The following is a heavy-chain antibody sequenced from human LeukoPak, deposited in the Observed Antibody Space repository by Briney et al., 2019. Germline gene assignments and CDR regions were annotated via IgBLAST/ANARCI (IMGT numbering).Heavy chain of an antibody. CDR1: GGTFSSYA. CDR2: IIPIFGTA. Sequence: GASVKVSCKASGGTFSSYAISWVRQAPGQGLEWMGGIIPIFGTANYAQKFQGRVTITADKSTSTAYMELSSLRSEDTAVYYCARDSAEVVVAATHWFDPWGQGTLVTVSS. J-gene: IGHJ5*02. D-gene: IGHD2-15*01. CDR3: ARDSAEVVVAATHWFDP. V-gene: IGHV1-69*06.